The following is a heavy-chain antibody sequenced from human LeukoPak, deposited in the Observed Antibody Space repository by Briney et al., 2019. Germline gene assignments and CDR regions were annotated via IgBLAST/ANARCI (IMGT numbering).Heavy chain of an antibody. J-gene: IGHJ6*02. CDR2: INSDGSST. V-gene: IGHV3-74*01. CDR1: GFTFSSYW. D-gene: IGHD5-18*01. Sequence: GGSLRLSCAASGFTFSSYWMHWVRQAPGKGLVWVSRINSDGSSTSYADSVKGRFTISRDNAKNTLYLQMNSLRAEDTAVYYCARLLKDTAMVTRLYYYYGMDVWGQGTTVTVSS. CDR3: ARLLKDTAMVTRLYYYYGMDV.